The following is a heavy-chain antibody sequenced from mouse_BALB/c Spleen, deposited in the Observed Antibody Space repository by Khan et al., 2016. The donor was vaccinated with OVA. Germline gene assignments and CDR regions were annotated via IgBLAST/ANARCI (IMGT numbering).Heavy chain of an antibody. CDR2: IYPGIGST. V-gene: IGHV1-76*01. CDR1: GYIFTSYW. CDR3: ARGAITSHSMDY. J-gene: IGHJ4*01. D-gene: IGHD1-1*01. Sequence: QVQLKESGAELVRPGASVRLSCKTSGYIFTSYWIHWVKQRSGQGLEWIARIYPGIGSTYYNEIFKGKATLTADKSSNTAYMQLSSLKYEDSTVYFCARGAITSHSMDYWGQGTSVTVSS.